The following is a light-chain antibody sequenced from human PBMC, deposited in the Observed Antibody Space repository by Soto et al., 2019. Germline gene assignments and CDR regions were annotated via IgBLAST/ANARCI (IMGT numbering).Light chain of an antibody. CDR1: QSVGSSH. J-gene: IGKJ1*01. CDR2: GAS. V-gene: IGKV3-20*01. Sequence: EILLTQSPSTLSLSPGERATLSCRASQSVGSSHLAWYQQKPGQAPRLLIYGASSRATGMPDRFSGSGSGTDFTLTISRLAPEDFAVYYCQQYGSAPWTFGQGTKVDIK. CDR3: QQYGSAPWT.